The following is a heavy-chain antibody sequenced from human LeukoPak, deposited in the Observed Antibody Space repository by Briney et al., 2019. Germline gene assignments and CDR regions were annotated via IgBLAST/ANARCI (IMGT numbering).Heavy chain of an antibody. CDR1: GFTFSSYG. CDR3: ARVRNDYDILTGYYSTYGMDV. D-gene: IGHD3-9*01. CDR2: IWYDGSNK. V-gene: IGHV3-33*01. J-gene: IGHJ6*02. Sequence: GGSLRLSCAASGFTFSSYGMHWVRQAPGKGLEWVAVIWYDGSNKYYADSVKGRFTISRDNSKNTLYLQMNSLRAEDTAVCYCARVRNDYDILTGYYSTYGMDVWGQGTTVTVSS.